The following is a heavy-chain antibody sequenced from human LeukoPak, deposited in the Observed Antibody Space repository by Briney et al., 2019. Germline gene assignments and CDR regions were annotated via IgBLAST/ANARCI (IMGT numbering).Heavy chain of an antibody. CDR1: GYTFTSYG. CDR2: ISAYNGNT. Sequence: LRASVKVSCKASGYTFTSYGISWVRQAPGQGLEWMGWISAYNGNTNYAQKFQGRVTITADESTSTAYMELSSLRSEDTAVYYCARDVADIAGPWGQGTLVTVSS. D-gene: IGHD2-15*01. CDR3: ARDVADIAGP. J-gene: IGHJ5*02. V-gene: IGHV1-18*01.